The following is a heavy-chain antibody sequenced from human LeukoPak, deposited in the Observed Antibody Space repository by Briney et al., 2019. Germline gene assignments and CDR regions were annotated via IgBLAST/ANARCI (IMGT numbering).Heavy chain of an antibody. CDR3: ARIFSPINGYGSGYYSFLGSLDP. Sequence: GGSLRLSCAASGFTFSSYAIHWVRQAPGKGLEWVAVISYDGSNKYYADSVKGRFTISRDNSKNTLYLQLNSLRSEDTALYYCARIFSPINGYGSGYYSFLGSLDPWGQGTLVTVSS. CDR1: GFTFSSYA. D-gene: IGHD3-10*01. CDR2: ISYDGSNK. J-gene: IGHJ5*02. V-gene: IGHV3-30*01.